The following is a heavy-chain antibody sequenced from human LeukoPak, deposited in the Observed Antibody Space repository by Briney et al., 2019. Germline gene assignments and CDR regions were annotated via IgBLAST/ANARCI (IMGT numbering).Heavy chain of an antibody. CDR1: GFTFSTYA. D-gene: IGHD4-17*01. CDR2: VSESGGST. Sequence: GGSLRLSCVASGFTFSTYAMGWVRQVPGKGLEWVSSVSESGGSTYYADSVKGRFTISRDNSKDTLSLQMNSLRAEDTAVYYCAKDRTTVTTWGIFDYWGQGTLVTVSS. CDR3: AKDRTTVTTWGIFDY. J-gene: IGHJ4*02. V-gene: IGHV3-23*01.